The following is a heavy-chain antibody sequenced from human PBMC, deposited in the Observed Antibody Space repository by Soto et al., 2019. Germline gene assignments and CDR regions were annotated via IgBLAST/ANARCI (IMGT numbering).Heavy chain of an antibody. CDR3: ARDRSTIYAFDI. V-gene: IGHV3-66*01. CDR1: GFTVSDNY. Sequence: GGSLRLFCIASGFTVSDNYMTWVRQAPGKGLEWVSVIYGGDDTYYADSVKGRFTISRDNSKNTLYLQMNSLRAEDTAVYYCARDRSTIYAFDIWGQGTMVTVSS. D-gene: IGHD3-3*01. J-gene: IGHJ3*02. CDR2: IYGGDDT.